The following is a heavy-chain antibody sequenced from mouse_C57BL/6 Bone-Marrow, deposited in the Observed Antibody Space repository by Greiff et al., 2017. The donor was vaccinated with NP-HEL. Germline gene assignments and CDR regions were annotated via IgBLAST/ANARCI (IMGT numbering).Heavy chain of an antibody. CDR3: ARHLPYFDY. CDR2: ISSGGGYT. V-gene: IGHV5-6*01. J-gene: IGHJ2*01. CDR1: GFTFSSYG. Sequence: EVQLVESGGDLVKPGGSLKLSCAASGFTFSSYGMSWVRQTPDKRLEWVATISSGGGYTYYPDSVKGRFTISRDNAKNPLYLQMSSLKSEDTAMYYCARHLPYFDYWGQGTTLSVSS.